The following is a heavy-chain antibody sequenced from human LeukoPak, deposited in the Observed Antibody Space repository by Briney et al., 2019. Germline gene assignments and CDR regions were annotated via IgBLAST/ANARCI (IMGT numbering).Heavy chain of an antibody. CDR2: IKQDGSEK. CDR3: AGTNGYCSGGKSSEYYYYYGMDV. Sequence: GGSLRLSCAASGFTFSTYWMSWVRQAPGKGLEWVANIKQDGSEKHYVDSVKGRFTISRDNAKNSVYLQMNSLRAEDTAVYYCAGTNGYCSGGKSSEYYYYYGMDVWGQGTTVTVSS. CDR1: GFTFSTYW. D-gene: IGHD2-15*01. J-gene: IGHJ6*02. V-gene: IGHV3-7*01.